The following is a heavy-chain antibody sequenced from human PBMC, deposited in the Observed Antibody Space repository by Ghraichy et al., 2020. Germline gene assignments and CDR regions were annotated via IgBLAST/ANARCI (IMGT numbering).Heavy chain of an antibody. Sequence: GSLNISCAASGFTFSSYSMNWVRQAPGKGLEWVSYISSSSSTIYYADSVKGRFTISRDNAKNSLSLQMNSLRDEDTAVYYCARVFGAAPAYWGQGTLVTVSS. CDR3: ARVFGAAPAY. V-gene: IGHV3-48*02. CDR1: GFTFSSYS. D-gene: IGHD3-10*01. J-gene: IGHJ4*02. CDR2: ISSSSSTI.